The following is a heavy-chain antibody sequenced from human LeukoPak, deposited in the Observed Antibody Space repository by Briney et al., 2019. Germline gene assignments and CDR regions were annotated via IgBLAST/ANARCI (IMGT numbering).Heavy chain of an antibody. CDR3: ARGVAGYISWNWFDP. CDR2: IIPIFGTA. V-gene: IGHV1-69*01. D-gene: IGHD6-19*01. Sequence: ASVKVSCKASGGTFSSYAISWARQAPGQGLEWMGGIIPIFGTANYAQKFQGRATITADESTSTAYMELSSLRSEDTAVYYCARGVAGYISWNWFDPWGQGTLVTVSS. CDR1: GGTFSSYA. J-gene: IGHJ5*02.